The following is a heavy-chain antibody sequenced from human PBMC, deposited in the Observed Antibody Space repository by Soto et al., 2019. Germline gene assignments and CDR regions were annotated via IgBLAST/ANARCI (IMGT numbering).Heavy chain of an antibody. CDR1: GFTFSSYS. CDR3: AREGGSLNWFDP. CDR2: ISSSSSTI. J-gene: IGHJ5*02. Sequence: EVQLVESGGGLVQPGGSLRLSCAASGFTFSSYSMNWVRQAPGKGLEWVSYISSSSSTIYYADSVKGRFTISRDNAKNSLYLQMNSPRDEDTAVYYCAREGGSLNWFDPCGQGTMITVSS. D-gene: IGHD1-26*01. V-gene: IGHV3-48*02.